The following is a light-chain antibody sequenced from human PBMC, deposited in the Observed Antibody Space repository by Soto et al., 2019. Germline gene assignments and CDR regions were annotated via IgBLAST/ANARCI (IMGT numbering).Light chain of an antibody. CDR3: QQRSNWLYT. Sequence: EIVMTQSPATLSVAPGERATLSCRASESLRSNLAWYQQKPGQAPRLLIYDASARATGIPARFSGSGSGTEFTLTISSLQSEDFAVYYCQQRSNWLYTFGQGTKLEIK. CDR1: ESLRSN. CDR2: DAS. J-gene: IGKJ2*01. V-gene: IGKV3-15*01.